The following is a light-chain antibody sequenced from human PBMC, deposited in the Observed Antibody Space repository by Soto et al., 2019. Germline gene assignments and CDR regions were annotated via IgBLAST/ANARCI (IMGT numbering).Light chain of an antibody. V-gene: IGKV3-11*01. CDR1: QSVSNY. Sequence: EIVLKQSPATLSLSPGERATLSCRASQSVSNYLVWYQQKPGQAPRLLIYDASNRASGIPARFSGSGSGTDFTLTISSLEPEDVAVYYCQQRGNWPPYTFGQGTKLEIK. CDR3: QQRGNWPPYT. J-gene: IGKJ2*01. CDR2: DAS.